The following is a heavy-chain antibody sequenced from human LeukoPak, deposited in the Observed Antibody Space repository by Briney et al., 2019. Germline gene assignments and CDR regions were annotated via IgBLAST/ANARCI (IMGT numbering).Heavy chain of an antibody. Sequence: GGSLRLSCAASGFTFSSYSMNWVRQAPGKGLEWVSSISSSSSYIYYADSVKGRFTISRDNAKNSLYLHMNSLRAEDTAVYYCARDRCSGGSCYYYYYYMDVWGKGTTVTISS. CDR3: ARDRCSGGSCYYYYYYMDV. D-gene: IGHD2-15*01. J-gene: IGHJ6*03. CDR2: ISSSSSYI. V-gene: IGHV3-21*01. CDR1: GFTFSSYS.